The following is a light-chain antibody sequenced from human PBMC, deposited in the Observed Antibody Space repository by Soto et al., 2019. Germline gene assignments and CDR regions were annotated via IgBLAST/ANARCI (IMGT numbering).Light chain of an antibody. CDR3: QQYNDWPPLT. CDR2: GAS. V-gene: IGKV3-15*01. Sequence: EIVMTQSPATLSVSPGERATLSCRASQSVSNNLAWYQQKPGQAPRLLIYGASTRATGIPARFSGSGSGTEFTLTISSLQSEDFAVYCCQQYNDWPPLTFGGGTKVEI. J-gene: IGKJ4*01. CDR1: QSVSNN.